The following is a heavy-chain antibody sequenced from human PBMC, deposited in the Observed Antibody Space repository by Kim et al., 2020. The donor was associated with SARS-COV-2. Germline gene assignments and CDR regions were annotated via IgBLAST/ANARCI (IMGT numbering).Heavy chain of an antibody. V-gene: IGHV3-7*03. CDR3: ARGGWYFDL. D-gene: IGHD3-16*01. J-gene: IGHJ2*01. CDR2: IMQDGSEK. CDR1: GFTFSRYW. Sequence: GGSLRLSCAASGFTFSRYWMSWVRQAPGKGLEWVANIMQDGSEKYYVASVKGRFTISRDNAKNSLYLQMNSLRAEDTAVYYCARGGWYFDLWGRGTLVTV.